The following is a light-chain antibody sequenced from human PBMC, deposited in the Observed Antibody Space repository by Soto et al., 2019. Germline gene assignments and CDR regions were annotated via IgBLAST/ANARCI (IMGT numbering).Light chain of an antibody. V-gene: IGLV2-11*01. CDR1: SSDVGSYNY. J-gene: IGLJ1*01. CDR3: CSYAGSNYV. Sequence: QSALTQPRSVSGSPGQSVTIFSTGTSSDVGSYNYVSWYQQHPGKAPKLMIPDVSKRPSGVPDRFSGSKSGNTASLTVFGLQADDEADYYCCSYAGSNYVVGTGTKVTVL. CDR2: DVS.